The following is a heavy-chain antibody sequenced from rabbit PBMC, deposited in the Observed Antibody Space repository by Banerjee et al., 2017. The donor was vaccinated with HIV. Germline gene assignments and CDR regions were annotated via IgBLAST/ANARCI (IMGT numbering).Heavy chain of an antibody. CDR2: IHISIGAT. CDR1: GFDFSSTHF. Sequence: QQQLEESGGGLVKPEGSLTLTCKASGFDFSSTHFMCWVRQAPGKGLEWIGCIHISIGATYYASWAKGRFTISKTSSTTVTLQMTSLTAADTATYFCARRGNRDTYVNANMEALWGQGTLVTVS. D-gene: IGHD6-1*01. CDR3: ARRGNRDTYVNANMEAL. J-gene: IGHJ4*01. V-gene: IGHV1S45*01.